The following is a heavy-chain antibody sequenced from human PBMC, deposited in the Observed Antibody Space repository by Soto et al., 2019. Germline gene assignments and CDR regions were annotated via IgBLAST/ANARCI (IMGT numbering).Heavy chain of an antibody. J-gene: IGHJ6*02. CDR1: GGSISSGGYY. V-gene: IGHV4-31*03. Sequence: PSETLSLTCTVSGGSISSGGYYWSWIRQHPGKGLEWIGYIYYSGSTYYNPSLKSRVTISVDTSKNQFSLKLSSVTAADTAVYYCARDQGYDFWSGHYYYGMDVWGQGTTVTVSS. CDR2: IYYSGST. D-gene: IGHD3-3*01. CDR3: ARDQGYDFWSGHYYYGMDV.